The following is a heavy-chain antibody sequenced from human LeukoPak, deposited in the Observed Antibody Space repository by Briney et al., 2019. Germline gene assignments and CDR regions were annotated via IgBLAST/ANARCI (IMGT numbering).Heavy chain of an antibody. CDR2: ISYDGTNK. D-gene: IGHD4-17*01. J-gene: IGHJ5*02. CDR3: AWSDYGDYVA. Sequence: QPGGSLRLSCAASGFTFSSYAMHWVRQAPGKGLEWVAVISYDGTNKYYADSVKGRFTISRDNPKNTLYLQMNSLRGEDTAVYYCAWSDYGDYVAWGQGTLVTVSS. V-gene: IGHV3-30-3*01. CDR1: GFTFSSYA.